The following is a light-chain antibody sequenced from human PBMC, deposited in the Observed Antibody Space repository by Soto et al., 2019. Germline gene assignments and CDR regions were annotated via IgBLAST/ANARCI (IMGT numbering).Light chain of an antibody. Sequence: QSVLTQPPSASGTPGQRVTISCSGSSSNIGGNTVNWYLQLPGAAPNLLIYSNNQRPSGVPDRFSGSQSGTSASLAISGLQSEDEADDYCAAWDDSLNGHVVFGGGTKLTVL. CDR2: SNN. J-gene: IGLJ2*01. V-gene: IGLV1-44*01. CDR3: AAWDDSLNGHVV. CDR1: SSNIGGNT.